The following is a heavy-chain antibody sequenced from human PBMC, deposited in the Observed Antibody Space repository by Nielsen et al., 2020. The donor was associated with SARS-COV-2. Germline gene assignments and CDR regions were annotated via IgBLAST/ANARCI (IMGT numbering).Heavy chain of an antibody. D-gene: IGHD4-17*01. J-gene: IGHJ3*02. Sequence: GGSLRLSCAASGFTFSSYSMNWVRQAPGKGLEWVSSISSSSSYIYYADSVKGRFTISRDNAKNSLYLQMNSLRAEDTAVYYCARDDYGDYVIFPRAFDIWGQGTMVTVSS. CDR1: GFTFSSYS. CDR3: ARDDYGDYVIFPRAFDI. V-gene: IGHV3-21*01. CDR2: ISSSSSYI.